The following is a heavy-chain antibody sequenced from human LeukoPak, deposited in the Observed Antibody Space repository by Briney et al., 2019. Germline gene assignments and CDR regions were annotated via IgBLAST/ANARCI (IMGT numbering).Heavy chain of an antibody. CDR2: IYYSGST. CDR1: GGSISSYY. V-gene: IGHV4-59*01. CDR3: ARHDYGDWFDP. Sequence: SETLSLTCTVSGGSISSYYWSWIRQPPGKGLEWIGYIYYSGSTNYNPSLKSRVTISVDTSKNQFSLKLSSVTAADTDVYYCARHDYGDWFDPWGQGTLVTVSS. J-gene: IGHJ5*02. D-gene: IGHD4-17*01.